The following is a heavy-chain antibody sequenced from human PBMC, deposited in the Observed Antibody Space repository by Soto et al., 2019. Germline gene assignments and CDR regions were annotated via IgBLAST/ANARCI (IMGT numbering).Heavy chain of an antibody. V-gene: IGHV3-23*01. J-gene: IGHJ4*02. CDR2: ISPSASDM. Sequence: EVQLLESGGDLVQPGGSLRLSCAASGFSFSTSSMAWVRQPPGKGLEWVSAISPSASDMLYAYSVKGRFTISRDDSQNTLFLQMTSLRADDTAVYYCAKGGYTFAYEWGQGALVTVSS. CDR1: GFSFSTSS. D-gene: IGHD5-18*01. CDR3: AKGGYTFAYE.